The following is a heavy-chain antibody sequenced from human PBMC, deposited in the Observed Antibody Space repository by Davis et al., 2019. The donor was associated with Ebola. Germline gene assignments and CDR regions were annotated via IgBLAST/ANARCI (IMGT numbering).Heavy chain of an antibody. CDR2: ISDSGDNT. CDR3: AKTATGFGY. V-gene: IGHV3-23*01. J-gene: IGHJ4*02. Sequence: PSETLSLTCAASGFSFSSSAMNWVRQAPGKGLEWVSTISDSGDNTYYADSVKGRFTISRDNFKNTLYLQMNSLRAEDTALYYCAKTATGFGYWGQGTLVTVSS. CDR1: GFSFSSSA.